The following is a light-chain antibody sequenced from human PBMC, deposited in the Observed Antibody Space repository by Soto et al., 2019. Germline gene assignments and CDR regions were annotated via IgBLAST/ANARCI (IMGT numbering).Light chain of an antibody. CDR2: DAS. Sequence: IVLTQSPDTLSLSPGEGATLSCRASHSVSGRYLAWYQQKPGQAPRLLIYDASSRATGLPDRFSGSGSGTDFTLAISSLEPEDSAVYYCQQYGSSPLFTFGGGTKVEIK. CDR3: QQYGSSPLFT. J-gene: IGKJ4*01. V-gene: IGKV3-20*01. CDR1: HSVSGRY.